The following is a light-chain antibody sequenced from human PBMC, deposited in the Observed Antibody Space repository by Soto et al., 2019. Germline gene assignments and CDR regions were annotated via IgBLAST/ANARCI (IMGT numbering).Light chain of an antibody. CDR1: SSNIGAGYD. J-gene: IGLJ2*01. V-gene: IGLV1-40*01. CDR2: GNS. Sequence: QSVLTQPPSVFGAPGQRVTISCTGSSSNIGAGYDVHWYQQLPRTAPKLLIYGNSNRPSGVPDRFSGSKSGTSASLAITGLQAEDEADYYCQSYDSSLSGYVVFGGGTKLTVL. CDR3: QSYDSSLSGYVV.